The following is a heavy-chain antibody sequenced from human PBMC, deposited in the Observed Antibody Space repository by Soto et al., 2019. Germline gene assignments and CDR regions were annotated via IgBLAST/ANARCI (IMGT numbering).Heavy chain of an antibody. CDR3: ARDKGRGQLGGNYYYALDV. D-gene: IGHD1-1*01. Sequence: QVQLEQSGAEVLKPGSSVKLSCKTSGDTFDTFAISWVRQAPGQGLEWMGGIIPIFRTPDYAQKFQGRVTITADVSTSTAYMELSSLRSEDTAVYYCARDKGRGQLGGNYYYALDVWGQGTTVNVSS. V-gene: IGHV1-69*12. CDR1: GDTFDTFA. J-gene: IGHJ6*02. CDR2: IIPIFRTP.